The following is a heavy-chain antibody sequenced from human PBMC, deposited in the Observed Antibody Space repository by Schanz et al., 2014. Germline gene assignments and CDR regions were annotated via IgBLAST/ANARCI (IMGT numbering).Heavy chain of an antibody. Sequence: QVQLVDSGGGLVKPGGSLRLSCAASGLTFSDYYMSWIRQAPGKGLEWVSTISGSGGDTYPADSVKGRFTISRDNSNNTLYLQMKSLRAEDTAVYYCAKYGGGYSYGFVEYWGQGILVTVSS. CDR2: ISGSGGDT. J-gene: IGHJ4*02. V-gene: IGHV3-11*05. CDR1: GLTFSDYY. D-gene: IGHD5-18*01. CDR3: AKYGGGYSYGFVEY.